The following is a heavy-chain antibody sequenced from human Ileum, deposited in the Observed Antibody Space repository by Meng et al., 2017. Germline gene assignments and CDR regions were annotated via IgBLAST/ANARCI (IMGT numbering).Heavy chain of an antibody. CDR2: IDQSGNS. Sequence: SGPVTVKPSEALSLTVPVSCVSGSANSYWSWVRQPPGKGLAWSGQIDQSGNSYYSPSLKSRVTMSIDKSKNQFSLRLTSVTAADTAVYYCARHGGYYQDFWGQGTLVTVSS. CDR1: CVSGSANSY. D-gene: IGHD4/OR15-4a*01. J-gene: IGHJ4*02. V-gene: IGHV4-4*02. CDR3: ARHGGYYQDF.